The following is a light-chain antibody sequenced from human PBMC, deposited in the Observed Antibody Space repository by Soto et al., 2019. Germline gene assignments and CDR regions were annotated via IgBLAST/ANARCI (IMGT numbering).Light chain of an antibody. CDR1: SSNSGSNT. CDR2: SNN. V-gene: IGLV1-44*01. J-gene: IGLJ1*01. CDR3: AAWDDSLNGYV. Sequence: QSVLTQPPSASGTPGQRVTISFSGSSSNSGSNTVNWYQQLPGTAPKLLIYSNNQLPSGVPDRFYGSKSGTSASLAISGLQSEDEDDYYCAAWDDSLNGYVFGTGTKLTVL.